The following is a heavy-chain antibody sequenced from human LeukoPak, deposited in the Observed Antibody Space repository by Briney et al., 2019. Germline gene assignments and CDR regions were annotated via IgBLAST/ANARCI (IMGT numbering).Heavy chain of an antibody. CDR2: VCYSGST. V-gene: IGHV4-39*01. J-gene: IGHJ4*02. Sequence: SETLSLTCTVSGGSLSSTNYYWGWIRQPPGKGLEWIGRVCYSGSTYYNPSLQDRITILVDTSKNQFSLRLTSVTAADAAVYYCARHEGNYVTYFDFWGQGTRVTVSS. CDR1: GGSLSSTNYY. CDR3: ARHEGNYVTYFDF. D-gene: IGHD1-7*01.